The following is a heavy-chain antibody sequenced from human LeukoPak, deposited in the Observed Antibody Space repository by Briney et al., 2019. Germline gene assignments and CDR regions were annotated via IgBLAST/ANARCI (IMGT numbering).Heavy chain of an antibody. Sequence: GGSLRLSCAASGFIFDDYGMTWVRQAQENGLEWVSSINSRGSDEYYADSVKGRFTISRDNAKNSLYLQMNSLRAEDTAVYYCAREGSIVPHQDLDSWGQGTLVTVSS. CDR3: AREGSIVPHQDLDS. CDR2: INSRGSDE. J-gene: IGHJ4*02. V-gene: IGHV3-21*01. D-gene: IGHD2-8*01. CDR1: GFIFDDYG.